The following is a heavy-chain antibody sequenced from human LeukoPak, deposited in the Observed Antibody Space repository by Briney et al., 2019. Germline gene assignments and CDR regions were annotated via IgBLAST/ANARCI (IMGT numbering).Heavy chain of an antibody. CDR3: AKAGGWTNYFDY. J-gene: IGHJ4*02. CDR2: IIAGGGST. Sequence: GGSLRHSCAAPGFTPSSYAMTWVRQAPRKGLEWVSAIIAGGGSTYYADSVKGRSTISRDNSKNTLYRQLNSLRAEDTAVYYCAKAGGWTNYFDYWGQGTLVTVSS. D-gene: IGHD6-19*01. V-gene: IGHV3-23*01. CDR1: GFTPSSYA.